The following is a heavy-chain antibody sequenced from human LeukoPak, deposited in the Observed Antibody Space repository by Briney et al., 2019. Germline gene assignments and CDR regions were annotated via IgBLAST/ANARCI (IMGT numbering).Heavy chain of an antibody. Sequence: GASVKVSCKASGYTFTSYDINWVRPAPGQGLEWMGIINPSGGSTSYAQKFQGRVTMTRDTSTSTVYMELSSLRSEDTAVYYCAMREMTKVWDYFDYWGQGTLVTVSS. CDR2: INPSGGST. J-gene: IGHJ4*02. CDR1: GYTFTSYD. V-gene: IGHV1-46*01. D-gene: IGHD4-11*01. CDR3: AMREMTKVWDYFDY.